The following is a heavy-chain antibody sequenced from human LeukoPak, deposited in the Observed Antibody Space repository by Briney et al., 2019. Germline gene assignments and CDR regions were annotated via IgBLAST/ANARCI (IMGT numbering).Heavy chain of an antibody. V-gene: IGHV4-39*02. J-gene: IGHJ6*03. CDR3: AGMVRGVILGPNYYPYHMDV. CDR2: IYYAGST. Sequence: ASETLSLTRTVSGGSISSHLYFWAWIRQPPGKGLEWIGSIYYAGSTYYNPSLKRRVTISVDTSKDDFSLKLASVTAADTAMYYCAGMVRGVILGPNYYPYHMDVWGTGTTVSVSS. D-gene: IGHD3-10*01. CDR1: GGSISSHLYF.